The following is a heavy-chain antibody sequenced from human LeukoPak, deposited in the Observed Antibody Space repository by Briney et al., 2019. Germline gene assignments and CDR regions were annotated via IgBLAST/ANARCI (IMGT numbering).Heavy chain of an antibody. J-gene: IGHJ4*02. CDR1: GSSFTSYW. Sequence: GESLQISCQGSGSSFTSYWIGWVRQMPGKGLEWMGIIYPGDSDTRYSPTFQVQVTISADKSIRPAYLQWSSLKASDTAMYYCARTMVRGVIISWYFDYWGQGTLVTVSS. V-gene: IGHV5-51*01. CDR2: IYPGDSDT. D-gene: IGHD3-10*01. CDR3: ARTMVRGVIISWYFDY.